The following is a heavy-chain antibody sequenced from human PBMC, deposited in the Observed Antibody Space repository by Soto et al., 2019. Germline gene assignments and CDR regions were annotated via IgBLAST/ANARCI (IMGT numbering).Heavy chain of an antibody. J-gene: IGHJ4*02. CDR1: GGSFSGYY. V-gene: IGHV4-34*01. CDR3: ASKLRWNPFDY. D-gene: IGHD4-17*01. CDR2: INHSGST. Sequence: LSLTCAVYGGSFSGYYWSWIRQPPGKGLEWIGEINHSGSTNYNPSLKSRVTISVDTSKNQFSLKLSSVTAADTAVYYCASKLRWNPFDYWGQGTLVTVSS.